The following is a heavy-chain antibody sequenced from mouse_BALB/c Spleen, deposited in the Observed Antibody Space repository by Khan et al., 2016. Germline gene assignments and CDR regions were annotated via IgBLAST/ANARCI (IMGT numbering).Heavy chain of an antibody. V-gene: IGHV9-4*02. CDR3: AREPYAMDY. Sequence: QIQLVQSGPELKKPGETVRISCKASGYTFTTAGMQWVQKMPGKGLKWIGWINTHSGVPTYAEDFKGRFAFSLETSASTAYLQISNLKNEDTATYLWAREPYAMDYWGQGTSVTVSS. CDR1: GYTFTTAG. CDR2: INTHSGVP. D-gene: IGHD6-1*01. J-gene: IGHJ4*01.